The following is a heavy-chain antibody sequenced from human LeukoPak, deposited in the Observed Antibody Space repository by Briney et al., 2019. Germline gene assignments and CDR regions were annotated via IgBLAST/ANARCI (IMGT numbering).Heavy chain of an antibody. CDR2: MNPNSVNT. CDR1: GYTFTSYD. D-gene: IGHD3-10*01. V-gene: IGHV1-8*01. CDR3: ARGRMVRGHNWFDP. Sequence: ASVKVSCKASGYTFTSYDINWVRQATGQGLEWMEWMNPNSVNTGYAQKFQGRVTMTRNTSISTAYMELSSLRSEDTAVYYCARGRMVRGHNWFDPWGQGTLVTVSS. J-gene: IGHJ5*02.